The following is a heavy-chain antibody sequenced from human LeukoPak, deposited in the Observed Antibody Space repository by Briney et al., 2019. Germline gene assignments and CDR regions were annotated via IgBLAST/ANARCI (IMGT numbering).Heavy chain of an antibody. CDR2: IYYSGST. D-gene: IGHD3-22*01. J-gene: IGHJ4*02. CDR1: GGSISSSSYY. CDR3: ARRGYYYELADY. Sequence: SETLSLTCTVSGGSISSSSYYWGWIRQPPGKGLEWIGSIYYSGSTYYNPSLKSRVTISVDTSKNQFSLKLSSVTAADTAVYYCARRGYYYELADYWGQGTLVTVSS. V-gene: IGHV4-39*01.